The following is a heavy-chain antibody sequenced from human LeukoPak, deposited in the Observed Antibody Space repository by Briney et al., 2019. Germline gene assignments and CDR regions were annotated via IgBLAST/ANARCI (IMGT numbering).Heavy chain of an antibody. CDR2: INHSGST. V-gene: IGHV4-34*01. CDR3: ARLGYCSSTSCYSRGNYFDY. J-gene: IGHJ4*02. Sequence: SETLSLTCTVYGGSFSGYYWSWIRQPPGKGLEWIGEINHSGSTNYNPSLKSRVTISVDTSKNQFSLKLSSVTAADTAVYYCARLGYCSSTSCYSRGNYFDYWGQGTLVTVSS. CDR1: GGSFSGYY. D-gene: IGHD2-2*01.